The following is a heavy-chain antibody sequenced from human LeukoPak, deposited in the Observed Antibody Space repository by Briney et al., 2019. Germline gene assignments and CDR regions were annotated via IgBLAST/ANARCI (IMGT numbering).Heavy chain of an antibody. J-gene: IGHJ6*02. V-gene: IGHV4-59*01. CDR2: IYYSGST. CDR1: GGSISSYY. CDR3: ARDRGGSYLDDYYYYGMDV. Sequence: PSETLSLTCTVAGGSISSYYWSWIRQPPGKGLEWIGYIYYSGSTNYNPSLKSRVTISVDTSKNQFSLKLSSVTAADTAVYYCARDRGGSYLDDYYYYGMDVWGQGTTVTVSS. D-gene: IGHD1-26*01.